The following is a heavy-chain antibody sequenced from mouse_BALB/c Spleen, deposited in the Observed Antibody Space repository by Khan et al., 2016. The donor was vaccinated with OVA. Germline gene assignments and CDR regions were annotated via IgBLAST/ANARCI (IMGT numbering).Heavy chain of an antibody. CDR3: ARANYYVNSYYAMYY. Sequence: DLVKPGASVKLSCKASGYTFTSYWINWIKQRPGQGLEWIGRIAPGSGSTDYNEMLKGKATLTVETSSTTAYIQLSSLSSEDSAFYSCARANYYVNSYYAMYYWGQGTLVTVSS. J-gene: IGHJ4*01. CDR1: GYTFTSYW. CDR2: IAPGSGST. D-gene: IGHD2-1*01. V-gene: IGHV1S41*01.